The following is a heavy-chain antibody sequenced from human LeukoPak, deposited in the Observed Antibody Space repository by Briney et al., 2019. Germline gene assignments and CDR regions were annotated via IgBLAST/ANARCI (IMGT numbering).Heavy chain of an antibody. CDR3: ARDHRMITFGGVIEVFDY. J-gene: IGHJ4*02. D-gene: IGHD3-16*02. V-gene: IGHV3-74*01. Sequence: GGSLRLSCAASGFTFSSYWMHWVRQAPGKGLVWVSRINSDGSSTSYADSVQGRFTISRDNAKNTLYLQMNSLRAEDTAVYYCARDHRMITFGGVIEVFDYWGQGTLVTVSS. CDR1: GFTFSSYW. CDR2: INSDGSST.